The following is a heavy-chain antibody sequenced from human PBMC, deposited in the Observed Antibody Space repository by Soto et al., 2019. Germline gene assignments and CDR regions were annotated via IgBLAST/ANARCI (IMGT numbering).Heavy chain of an antibody. CDR3: ARGSSVYDSSGYTFDY. J-gene: IGHJ4*02. D-gene: IGHD3-22*01. V-gene: IGHV3-7*01. Sequence: GGSLRLSCAASGFTFSSYWMSWVRQAPGKGLEWVANIKQDGSHKYYVDSVKGRFTMSRDNAKNSLYLQMSSLRAEDTAVYYCARGSSVYDSSGYTFDYWGQGSLVTVSS. CDR1: GFTFSSYW. CDR2: IKQDGSHK.